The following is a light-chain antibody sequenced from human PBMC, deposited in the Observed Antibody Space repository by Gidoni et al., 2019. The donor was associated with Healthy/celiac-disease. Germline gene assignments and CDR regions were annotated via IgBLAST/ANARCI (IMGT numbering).Light chain of an antibody. V-gene: IGKV2-28*01. J-gene: IGKJ3*01. CDR2: LGS. Sequence: DTWMTQPHLPLPVTPGEPASISCRSSQSLLHSNGYNYLDWYLQKPGQSPQLLIYLGSNRASGVPDRFSGSGSGTDFTLKISRVEAEDVGVYYCMQALQTPVTFGPXTKVDIK. CDR1: QSLLHSNGYNY. CDR3: MQALQTPVT.